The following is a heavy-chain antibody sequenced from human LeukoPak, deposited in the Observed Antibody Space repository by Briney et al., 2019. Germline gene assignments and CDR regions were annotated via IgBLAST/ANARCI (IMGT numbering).Heavy chain of an antibody. J-gene: IGHJ4*02. CDR1: GYSFTSYW. D-gene: IGHD2-2*01. V-gene: IGHV5-51*01. CDR3: ARQPLGYCSSTSCYFDDY. Sequence: GESLKISCKGSGYSFTSYWIGWVRQMPGEGLEWMGIIYPGDSDTRYSPSFQGQVTISADKSISTAYLQWSSLKASDTAMYYCARQPLGYCSSTSCYFDDYWGQGTLVTVSS. CDR2: IYPGDSDT.